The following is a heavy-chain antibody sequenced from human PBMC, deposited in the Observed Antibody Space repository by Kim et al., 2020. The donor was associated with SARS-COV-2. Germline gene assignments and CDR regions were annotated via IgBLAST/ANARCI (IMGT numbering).Heavy chain of an antibody. CDR2: ISWNSGSI. Sequence: GGSLRLSCAASGFTFDDYAMHWVRQAPGKGLEWVSGISWNSGSIGYADSVKGRFTISRDNAKNSLYLQMNSLRAEDTALYYCAKGRDANYYYYYGMDVWGQGTTVTVSS. CDR3: AKGRDANYYYYYGMDV. J-gene: IGHJ6*02. CDR1: GFTFDDYA. V-gene: IGHV3-9*01.